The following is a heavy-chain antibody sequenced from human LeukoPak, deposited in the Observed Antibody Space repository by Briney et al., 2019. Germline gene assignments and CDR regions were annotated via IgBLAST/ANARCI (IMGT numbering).Heavy chain of an antibody. CDR2: IRYDGSNK. V-gene: IGHV3-30*02. CDR3: ARGYGDYSEYFQH. CDR1: GFTFSSYG. D-gene: IGHD4-17*01. J-gene: IGHJ1*01. Sequence: GGSLRLSCAASGFTFSSYGMHWVRQAPGKGLEWVAFIRYDGSNKYYADSVKGRFTISRDNSKNTLYLQMNSLRAEDTAVYYCARGYGDYSEYFQHWGQGTLVTVSS.